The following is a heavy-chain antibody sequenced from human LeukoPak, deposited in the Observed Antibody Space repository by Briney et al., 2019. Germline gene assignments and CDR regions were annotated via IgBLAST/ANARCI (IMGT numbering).Heavy chain of an antibody. CDR2: ISSSSSYI. D-gene: IGHD3-22*01. CDR3: ARKRCDYYDSSGYYCYFDY. J-gene: IGHJ4*02. CDR1: GFTFSSYS. Sequence: GSLRLSCAASGFTFSSYSMNWVRQAPGKGLEWDSSISSSSSYIYYADSVKGRFTISRDNAKNSLYLQMNSLRAEDTAVYYCARKRCDYYDSSGYYCYFDYWGQGTLVTISS. V-gene: IGHV3-21*01.